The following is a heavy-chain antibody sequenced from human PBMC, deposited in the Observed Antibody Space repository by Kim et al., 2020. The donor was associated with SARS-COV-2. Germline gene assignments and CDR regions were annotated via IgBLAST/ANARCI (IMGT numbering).Heavy chain of an antibody. CDR3: ATGSPFGVGWFDP. V-gene: IGHV1-24*01. D-gene: IGHD3-3*01. J-gene: IGHJ5*02. Sequence: YAKKLQGRVTMTEDTSTDTAYMELSSLRSEDTAVYYCATGSPFGVGWFDPWGQGTLVTVSS.